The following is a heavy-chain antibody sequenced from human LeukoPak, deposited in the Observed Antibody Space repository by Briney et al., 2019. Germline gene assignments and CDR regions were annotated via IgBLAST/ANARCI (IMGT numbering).Heavy chain of an antibody. CDR2: ISSSSSYI. V-gene: IGHV3-21*01. CDR1: GFTFSSYS. J-gene: IGHJ4*02. CDR3: ARDWPRGGGSCCFDY. Sequence: PGGSLRLSCAASGFTFSSYSMNWVRQAPGKGLEWVSSISSSSSYIYYADSVKGRFTISRDNAKNSLYLQMNSLRAEDTAVYYCARDWPRGGGSCCFDYWGQGTLVTVSS. D-gene: IGHD2-2*01.